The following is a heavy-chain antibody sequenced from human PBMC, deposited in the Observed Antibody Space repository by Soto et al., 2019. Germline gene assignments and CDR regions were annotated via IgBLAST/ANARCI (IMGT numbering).Heavy chain of an antibody. CDR2: INHSGST. V-gene: IGHV4-34*01. Sequence: SETMSVSWGVLEGSCIGYCWRWIRQPPRKGLEWIGEINHSGSTNYNPSLKSRVTISVDTSKNQFSLKLSSVTAADTAVYYCARTLKRSTLRHQLVLDWFDPWGQGILRTGPS. D-gene: IGHD6-13*01. CDR1: EGSCIGYC. J-gene: IGHJ5*02. CDR3: ARTLKRSTLRHQLVLDWFDP.